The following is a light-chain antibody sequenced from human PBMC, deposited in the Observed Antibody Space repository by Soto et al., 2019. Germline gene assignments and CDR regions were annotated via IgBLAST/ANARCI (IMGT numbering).Light chain of an antibody. J-gene: IGKJ5*01. CDR3: KQRSNWIT. CDR2: DAS. V-gene: IGKV3-11*01. Sequence: VLTQSPGTLSLSPGDSATLSCRASQSVSTNLAWYQQKPGQAPRLLIYDASTRATGIQARFSASGSGTESTLTIRSLEPEDFAVYYCKQRSNWITCGQGTRLEIK. CDR1: QSVSTN.